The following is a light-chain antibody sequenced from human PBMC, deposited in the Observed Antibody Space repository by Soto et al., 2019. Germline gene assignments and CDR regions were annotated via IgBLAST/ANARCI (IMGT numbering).Light chain of an antibody. J-gene: IGKJ1*01. CDR3: QQDAGSPRT. CDR2: SAS. CDR1: QSAGTLY. Sequence: EIVMTQSPATLSVSPGERATLSCRASQSAGTLYLAWFQQKSGQAPRLLIYSASRRATGIVDRFTGSGCGTDFTLTINRGGPEDCAVYVGQQDAGSPRTVGQGTKLDIK. V-gene: IGKV3-20*01.